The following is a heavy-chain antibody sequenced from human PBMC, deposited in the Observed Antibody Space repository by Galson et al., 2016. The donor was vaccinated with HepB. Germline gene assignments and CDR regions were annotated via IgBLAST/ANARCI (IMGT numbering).Heavy chain of an antibody. V-gene: IGHV3-21*06. CDR1: GFIFSEYR. CDR2: LSKSGASN. D-gene: IGHD3-10*01. Sequence: SLRLSCATSGFIFSEYRMNWVRQAPGKGLEWLSSLSKSGASNYYAPSVKGRFTISRDNDKSALYLQMDHLGADDTAVYHCVRRAVRGSGDIDYYGMDLWGQGTTVTV. J-gene: IGHJ6*02. CDR3: VRRAVRGSGDIDYYGMDL.